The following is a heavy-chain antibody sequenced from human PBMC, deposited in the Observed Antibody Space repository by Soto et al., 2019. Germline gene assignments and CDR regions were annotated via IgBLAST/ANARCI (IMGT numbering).Heavy chain of an antibody. CDR2: ISYDGSNK. V-gene: IGHV3-30-3*01. Sequence: QVQLVESGGGVVQPGRSLRLSCAASGFTFSSYAMHWVRQAPGKGLGWVAVISYDGSNKYYADSVKGRFTISRDNSKNTLYLQMNSLRAEDTAVYYCAREGLVPAATPWFDYWGQGTLVTVSS. D-gene: IGHD2-2*02. CDR1: GFTFSSYA. J-gene: IGHJ4*02. CDR3: AREGLVPAATPWFDY.